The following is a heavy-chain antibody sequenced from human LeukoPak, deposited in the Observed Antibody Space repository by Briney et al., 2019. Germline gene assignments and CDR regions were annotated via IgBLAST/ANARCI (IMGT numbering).Heavy chain of an antibody. CDR2: IYYSGST. CDR1: GGSISSGGYY. D-gene: IGHD3-22*01. J-gene: IGHJ5*02. CDR3: ARASSGAPRLGFDP. V-gene: IGHV4-31*03. Sequence: SQTLSLTCTVSGGSISSGGYYWSWIRQHPGTGLEWIGYIYYSGSTYYNPSLKSRLTISLYTSKNQFSLNLSSVTAADTAVYYCARASSGAPRLGFDPWGQGTQVTVSS.